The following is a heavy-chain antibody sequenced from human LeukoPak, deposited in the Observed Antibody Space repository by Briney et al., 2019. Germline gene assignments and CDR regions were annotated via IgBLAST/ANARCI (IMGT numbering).Heavy chain of an antibody. CDR1: GGSLSSYY. CDR3: ARDRYGSGSYYKSWFDP. J-gene: IGHJ5*02. Sequence: SETLSLTCTVSGGSLSSYYWSWIRQPAGKGLAWIGRIYTSGSTNYNPSLKSRVAMSVDTSKNQFSLRLSSVTAADTAVYYCARDRYGSGSYYKSWFDPWGQGTLVTVSS. V-gene: IGHV4-4*07. CDR2: IYTSGST. D-gene: IGHD3-10*01.